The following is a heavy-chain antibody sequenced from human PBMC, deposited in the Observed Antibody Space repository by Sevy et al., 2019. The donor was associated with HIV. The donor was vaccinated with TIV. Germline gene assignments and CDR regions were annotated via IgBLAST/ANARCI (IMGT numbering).Heavy chain of an antibody. Sequence: SETLSLTCTVSGGSITSLYWNWIRQPPGKGLEWIANIYYNGHINYNPSLRSRVTLSLDTFKNQLSLRLSSVTAADTAMYYCAGENAWGRGYSWGQGTLVTVSS. V-gene: IGHV4-59*08. J-gene: IGHJ4*02. D-gene: IGHD1-26*01. CDR3: AGENAWGRGYS. CDR1: GGSITSLY. CDR2: IYYNGHI.